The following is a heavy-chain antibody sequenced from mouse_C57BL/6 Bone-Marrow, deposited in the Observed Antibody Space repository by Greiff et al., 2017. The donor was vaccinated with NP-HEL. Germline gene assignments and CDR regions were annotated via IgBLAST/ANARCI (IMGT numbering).Heavy chain of an antibody. V-gene: IGHV1-26*01. CDR1: GYTFTDYY. CDR2: INPNNGGT. J-gene: IGHJ2*01. CDR3: ARSDLEGYY. Sequence: EVQLQQSGPELVKPGASVKISCKASGYTFTDYYMNWVKQSHGKSLEWIGDINPNNGGTSYNQKFKGKATLTVDKCSSTAYMKLRSLTSEDSAIYYCARSDLEGYYWGQGTTLTVSS.